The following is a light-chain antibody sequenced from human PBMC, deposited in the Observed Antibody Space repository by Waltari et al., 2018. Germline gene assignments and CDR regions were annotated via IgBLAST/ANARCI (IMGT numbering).Light chain of an antibody. CDR3: CSYAGTNNLGV. CDR2: EVT. J-gene: IGLJ3*02. Sequence: QSALTQPPSASGSPGPPVPISCTGTSSDLGCSVHSSWYQQHPGKAPNPMIYEVTKRPSGVPDRFSGSKSGNTASLTVSGLQAEDEADYYCCSYAGTNNLGVFGGGTKLTVL. V-gene: IGLV2-8*01. CDR1: SSDLGCSVH.